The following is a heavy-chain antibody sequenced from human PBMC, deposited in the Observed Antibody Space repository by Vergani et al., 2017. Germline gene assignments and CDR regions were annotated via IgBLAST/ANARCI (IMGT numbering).Heavy chain of an antibody. Sequence: QVQLVQSGAEVKKPGASVKVSCKASGYTFTSYDINWVRQATGQGLEWMGWMNPNSGNTGYAQKFQGRVTMTRNTSISTAYMELSSLRSEDTAVYYCATSHFHYYGSGTHYYYGMDVWGQGTTVTVSS. D-gene: IGHD3-10*01. CDR1: GYTFTSYD. CDR2: MNPNSGNT. J-gene: IGHJ6*02. CDR3: ATSHFHYYGSGTHYYYGMDV. V-gene: IGHV1-8*01.